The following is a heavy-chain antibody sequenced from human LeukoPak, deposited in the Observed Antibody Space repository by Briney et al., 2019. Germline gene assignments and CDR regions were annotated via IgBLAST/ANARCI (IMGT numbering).Heavy chain of an antibody. CDR2: ILYSGTTT. V-gene: IGHV4-59*08. D-gene: IGHD1-26*01. CDR3: ARQGELAIDY. J-gene: IGHJ4*02. CDR1: GGSISPYY. Sequence: KPSETLSLTCTVSGGSISPYYWSCIRQTPGKGLEWIGYILYSGTTTNYNPSLQSRVTMSIDTSKNQFSLKLSSVTAADTAVYYCARQGELAIDYWGQGTLVTVSS.